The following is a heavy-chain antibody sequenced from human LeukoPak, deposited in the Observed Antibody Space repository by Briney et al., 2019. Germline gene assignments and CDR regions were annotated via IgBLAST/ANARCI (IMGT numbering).Heavy chain of an antibody. D-gene: IGHD6-13*01. V-gene: IGHV3-30*18. CDR2: ISYDGSNK. Sequence: YGMPWXRXAPGKGLEWVAVISYDGSNKYYADSVKGRFTISRDNSKNTLYLQMNSLRAEDTAVYYCAKEELADWGQGTLVTVSS. CDR3: AKEELAD. J-gene: IGHJ4*02. CDR1: YG.